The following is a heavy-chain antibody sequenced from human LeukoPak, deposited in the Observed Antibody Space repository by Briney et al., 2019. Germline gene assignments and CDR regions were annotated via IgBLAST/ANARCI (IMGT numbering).Heavy chain of an antibody. V-gene: IGHV3-23*01. J-gene: IGHJ4*02. CDR2: ISGSGGST. D-gene: IGHD3-22*01. CDR3: AKDILSRRDSSGYPLDY. Sequence: GGSLTLSCAASGFTFSSYAMSWVRQAPGKGLVWVSAISGSGGSTYYADSVKGRFTISRDNSKNTLYLQMNSLRAEDTAVYYCAKDILSRRDSSGYPLDYWGQGTLVTVSS. CDR1: GFTFSSYA.